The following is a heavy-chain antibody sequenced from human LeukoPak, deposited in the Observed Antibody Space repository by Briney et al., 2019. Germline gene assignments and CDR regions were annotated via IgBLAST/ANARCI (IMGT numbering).Heavy chain of an antibody. Sequence: GGSLRLSCTASGFTFSNFWMSWVRKAPGKGLEWVANIKPDGSDKYYVDSMEGRFTVSRDNAKNSLYLQMNSLRAEDTAVYYCARGLFAGGWYPDYFDYWGQGTLVTVSS. D-gene: IGHD6-19*01. CDR3: ARGLFAGGWYPDYFDY. CDR2: IKPDGSDK. CDR1: GFTFSNFW. V-gene: IGHV3-7*03. J-gene: IGHJ4*02.